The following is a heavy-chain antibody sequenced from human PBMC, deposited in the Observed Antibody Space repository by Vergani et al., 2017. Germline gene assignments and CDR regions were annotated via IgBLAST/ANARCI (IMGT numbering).Heavy chain of an antibody. Sequence: QVQLVQSGAEVKKPGSSVKVSCKASGGTFSSYAISWVRQAPGQGLEWMGRIIPILGIANYAQKFQGRVTLTADKSTSTAYMELSSLRSEDTAVYYCARSFEHGSYVPWGQGTLVTVSS. J-gene: IGHJ5*02. V-gene: IGHV1-69*04. CDR1: GGTFSSYA. CDR3: ARSFEHGSYVP. CDR2: IIPILGIA. D-gene: IGHD1-26*01.